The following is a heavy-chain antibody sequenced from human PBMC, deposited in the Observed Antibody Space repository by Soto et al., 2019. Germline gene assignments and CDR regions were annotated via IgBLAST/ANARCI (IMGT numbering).Heavy chain of an antibody. V-gene: IGHV1-69*13. D-gene: IGHD6-6*01. CDR2: IIPIFGTA. J-gene: IGHJ6*02. Sequence: SVKVSCKASGGTFSSYAISWVRQAPGQGLEWMGGIIPIFGTANSAQKFQGRVTITADESTSTAYMELSSLRSEDTAVYYCARAGSSSSPYYYGMDVWGQGTTVTVSS. CDR1: GGTFSSYA. CDR3: ARAGSSSSPYYYGMDV.